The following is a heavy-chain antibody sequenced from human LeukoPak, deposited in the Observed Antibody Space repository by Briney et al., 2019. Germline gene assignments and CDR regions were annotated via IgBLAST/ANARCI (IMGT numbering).Heavy chain of an antibody. V-gene: IGHV3-23*01. D-gene: IGHD1-14*01. CDR2: ISGSGGST. CDR1: GFTFSSYA. CDR3: LTTWYNP. J-gene: IGHJ5*02. Sequence: GGSLRLSWAASGFTFSSYAMSGVRQAPGKGLEGVSAISGSGGSTYYADSVKGRFTISRDNSKTTLYTQMNSLRAEATAVYYCLTTWYNPWGQGTLVTVSS.